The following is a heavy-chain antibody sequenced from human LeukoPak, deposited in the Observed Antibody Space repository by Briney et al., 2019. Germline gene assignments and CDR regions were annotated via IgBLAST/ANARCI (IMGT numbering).Heavy chain of an antibody. CDR3: ARQGAVAAFES. CDR2: IYYSGST. Sequence: SETLSLTCAVYGGSFSSYYWGWIRQPPGKGLEWIGSIYYSGSTYYNPSLKSRVTISVDTSKNQFSLKLSSVTAADTAVYYCARQGAVAAFESWGQGTLVTVSS. J-gene: IGHJ4*02. V-gene: IGHV4-39*01. CDR1: GGSFSSYY. D-gene: IGHD6-19*01.